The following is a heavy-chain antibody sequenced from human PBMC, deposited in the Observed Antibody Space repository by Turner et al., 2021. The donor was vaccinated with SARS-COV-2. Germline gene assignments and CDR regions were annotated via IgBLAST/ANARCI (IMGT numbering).Heavy chain of an antibody. CDR2: IFYSGST. V-gene: IGHV4-39*01. J-gene: IGHJ6*02. D-gene: IGHD5-18*01. CDR1: GGSISSSSYY. Sequence: QLQLQESGPGLVKPSETLSLTCNVSGGSISSSSYYWGWILQPPGKGLEWIGNIFYSGSTYYNPSLKSRVTMSVDTSKNQFSLKLSSVTAADTAVYYCARLMDTAMYYYGMDVWGQGTTVTVSS. CDR3: ARLMDTAMYYYGMDV.